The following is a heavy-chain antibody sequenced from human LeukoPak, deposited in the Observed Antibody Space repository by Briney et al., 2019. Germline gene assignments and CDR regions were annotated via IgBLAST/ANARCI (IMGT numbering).Heavy chain of an antibody. J-gene: IGHJ4*02. D-gene: IGHD3-22*01. CDR3: ARDHYSDSSGYKDFDY. Sequence: PGGSLRLSWAASGFTFSSYWMSWVRQAPGKGPEWVANIKQDGSEKYYVDSVKGRFTISRDNAKNSLYLQMNSLRAEDTAVYYCARDHYSDSSGYKDFDYWGQGSLVTVSS. V-gene: IGHV3-7*01. CDR1: GFTFSSYW. CDR2: IKQDGSEK.